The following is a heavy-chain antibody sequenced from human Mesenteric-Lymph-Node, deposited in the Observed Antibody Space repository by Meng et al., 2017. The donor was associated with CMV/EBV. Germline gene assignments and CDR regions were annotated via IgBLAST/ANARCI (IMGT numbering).Heavy chain of an antibody. V-gene: IGHV5-51*01. CDR3: ARGYWYFDL. J-gene: IGHJ2*01. CDR2: IYPGDSDT. CDR1: GYSFTSYW. Sequence: VQLVHSVAAVKTPGAALKISCKGSGYSFTSYWIGWVRQMPGKGLEWMGIIYPGDSDTTYSPSFQGHVTISADKSISTAYLQWISLKASDTAMYYCARGYWYFDLWGRGTRVTVAS.